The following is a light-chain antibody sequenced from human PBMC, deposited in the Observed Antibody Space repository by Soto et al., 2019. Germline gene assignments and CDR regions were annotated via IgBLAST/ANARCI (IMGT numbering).Light chain of an antibody. CDR2: DNN. CDR1: NSNIGNNY. CDR3: GTWDSSLSAGGV. V-gene: IGLV1-51*01. Sequence: QSVLTQPPSVSAAPGQKVTISCSGSNSNIGNNYVSWYQQLPGTAPKLLIYDNNKRPSGIPDRFSGSKSGTSATLGITGLQTGDEAHYYCGTWDSSLSAGGVFGGGTKLTVL. J-gene: IGLJ2*01.